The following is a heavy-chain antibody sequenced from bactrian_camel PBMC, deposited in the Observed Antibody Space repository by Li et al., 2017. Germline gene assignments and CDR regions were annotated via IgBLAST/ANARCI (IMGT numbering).Heavy chain of an antibody. CDR1: GTIDFGEC. CDR3: AIGGATPCTVRAGSMPYDY. D-gene: IGHD6*01. J-gene: IGHJ4*01. V-gene: IGHV3S53*01. Sequence: HVQLVESGGGSVQAEESLRLSCVVSGTIDFGECMGWLRQVPGKEREMVAANASGSTATVYADSVKDRFTISRDGAMMTLYLQMNDLKPEDTAMYYCAIGGATPCTVRAGSMPYDYWGQGTQVTVS. CDR2: NASGSTAT.